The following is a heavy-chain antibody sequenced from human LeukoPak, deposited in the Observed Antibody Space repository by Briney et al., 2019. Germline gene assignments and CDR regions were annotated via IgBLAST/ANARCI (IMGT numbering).Heavy chain of an antibody. CDR3: ARGPYGSGSTIDY. CDR2: ISYDGSNK. J-gene: IGHJ4*02. D-gene: IGHD3-10*01. CDR1: GFTFSSYG. V-gene: IGHV3-30*03. Sequence: GRSLRLSCAASGFTFSSYGMHWVRQAPGKGLEWVAVISYDGSNKYYADSVKGRFTISRDNSKNTLYLQMNSLRAEDTAVYYCARGPYGSGSTIDYWGQGTLVTVFS.